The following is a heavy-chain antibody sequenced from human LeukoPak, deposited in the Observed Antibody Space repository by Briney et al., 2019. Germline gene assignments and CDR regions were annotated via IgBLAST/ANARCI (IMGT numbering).Heavy chain of an antibody. Sequence: GGSLRLSCAASGFTFSSYWMHWVRQAPGKGLVWVSRINSDGSTTTYADSVKGRFTISRDNAKNTLYLQMNSLRAEDTAVYYCARDRRLWNMDVWGTGTTVTISS. CDR1: GFTFSSYW. J-gene: IGHJ6*03. V-gene: IGHV3-74*01. CDR3: ARDRRLWNMDV. CDR2: INSDGSTT. D-gene: IGHD4/OR15-4a*01.